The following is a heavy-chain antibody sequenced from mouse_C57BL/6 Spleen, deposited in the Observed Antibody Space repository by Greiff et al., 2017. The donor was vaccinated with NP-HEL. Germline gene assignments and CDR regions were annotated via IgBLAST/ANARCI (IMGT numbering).Heavy chain of an antibody. V-gene: IGHV7-3*01. CDR1: GFTFTDYY. D-gene: IGHD1-1*01. Sequence: EVNLVESGGGLVEPGGSLSLSCAASGFTFTDYYMSWVRQPPGKALEWLGFIRNKADGYTTEYSASVKGRFTISRDNSQSILYLQMKALRAEYSATYYCARSTVVAPYWYFDVWGTGTTVTVSS. CDR3: ARSTVVAPYWYFDV. J-gene: IGHJ1*03. CDR2: IRNKADGYTT.